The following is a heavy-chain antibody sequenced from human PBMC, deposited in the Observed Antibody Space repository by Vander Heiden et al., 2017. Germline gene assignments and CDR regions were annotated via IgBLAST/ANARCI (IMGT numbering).Heavy chain of an antibody. Sequence: QVHLVQSGAEVKEPGASVRVSCKAAGYTFTTYGISWVRQAPGQGLEWMGWISGFNGNTNYAQKVQGRVTMTTDTSTSTAYMELRSLTSDDTAVYYCARGPRYCSTSICCMGMYYFDYWAQGTLVTVSS. J-gene: IGHJ4*02. CDR3: ARGPRYCSTSICCMGMYYFDY. CDR1: GYTFTTYG. V-gene: IGHV1-18*04. D-gene: IGHD2-2*01. CDR2: ISGFNGNT.